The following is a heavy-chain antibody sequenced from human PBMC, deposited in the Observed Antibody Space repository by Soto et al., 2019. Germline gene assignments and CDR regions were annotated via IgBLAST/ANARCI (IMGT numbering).Heavy chain of an antibody. D-gene: IGHD6-13*01. CDR2: IVSSSNYT. Sequence: GGTLRLSCAASCFTFTDCYMTWFRQAPGKGLERVSYIVSSSNYTNYADSVKGRFTISRDNAKNSLYLEMNSLRAEDTAVDYCARLRASTWYLGGYLDYWGLGTLVTVSS. J-gene: IGHJ4*02. CDR1: CFTFTDCY. V-gene: IGHV3-11*06. CDR3: ARLRASTWYLGGYLDY.